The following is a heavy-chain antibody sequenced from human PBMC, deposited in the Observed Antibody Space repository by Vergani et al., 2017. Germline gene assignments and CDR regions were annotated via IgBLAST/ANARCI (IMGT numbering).Heavy chain of an antibody. CDR2: IFYSGTT. CDR1: GGPISSGDHC. D-gene: IGHD6-25*01. V-gene: IGHV4-31*11. CDR3: ARVDTQVPATSHFYYMDG. Sequence: QVQLQESGPGVVKPSQTLSLTCAVSGGPISSGDHCWTWIRQRPGKGLEWIGYIFYSGTTYDNPSLRSRLTISVDTSQNQFSLKLRSVTAGDTAVYYCARVDTQVPATSHFYYMDGWGKGTTVVVSS. J-gene: IGHJ6*03.